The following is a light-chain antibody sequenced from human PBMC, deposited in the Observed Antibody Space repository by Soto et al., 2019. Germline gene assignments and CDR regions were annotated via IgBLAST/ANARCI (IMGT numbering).Light chain of an antibody. V-gene: IGKV3D-15*01. J-gene: IGKJ4*01. CDR2: GAS. CDR3: QQYHNWVT. CDR1: QSVSSN. Sequence: EIVMTQSPGTLSVSPGEGAPLSCGASQSVSSNLAWYQQKPGQAPRLRIYGASTRATGIPARLSGSGSGTEFTLSISSLQSEDFAVYYCQQYHNWVTFGGGTKVDIK.